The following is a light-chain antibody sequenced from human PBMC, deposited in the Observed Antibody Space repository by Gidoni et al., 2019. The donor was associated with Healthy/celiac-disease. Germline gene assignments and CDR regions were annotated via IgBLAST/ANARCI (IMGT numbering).Light chain of an antibody. CDR1: QHISNY. Sequence: DIQMTQSPSSLSAFVGGRVTITCRTSQHISNYLNWYQQQSGKAPKLLIYAASTLESGVPSRFSGSGSGTDFTLTISSLQSEDFATYYCQQSYKIPRTFGQGTKV. CDR3: QQSYKIPRT. V-gene: IGKV1-39*01. CDR2: AAS. J-gene: IGKJ1*01.